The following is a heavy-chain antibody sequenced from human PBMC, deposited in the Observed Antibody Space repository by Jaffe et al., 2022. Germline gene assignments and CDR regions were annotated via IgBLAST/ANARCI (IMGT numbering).Heavy chain of an antibody. CDR3: ARGGRRGQWLVYYFDY. Sequence: EVQLVESGGGLVQPGGSLRLSCAASGFTFSSYWMSWVRQAPGKGLEWVANIKQDGSEKYYVDSVKGRFTISRDNAKNSLYLQMNSLRAEDTAVYYCARGGRRGQWLVYYFDYWGQGTLVTVSS. CDR1: GFTFSSYW. J-gene: IGHJ4*02. CDR2: IKQDGSEK. D-gene: IGHD6-19*01. V-gene: IGHV3-7*05.